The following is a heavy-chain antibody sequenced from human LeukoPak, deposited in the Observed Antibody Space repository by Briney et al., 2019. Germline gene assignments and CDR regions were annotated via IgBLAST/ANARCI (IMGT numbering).Heavy chain of an antibody. CDR3: ASLITMTTVSY. CDR2: IYYSGST. J-gene: IGHJ4*02. D-gene: IGHD4-11*01. CDR1: GGSISSYY. Sequence: PSETLSLTCTVSGGSISSYYWSWIRQPPGKGLEWIGSIYYSGSTYYNPSLKSRVTISVDTSKNQFSLKLSSVTAADTAVYYCASLITMTTVSYWGQGTLVTVSS. V-gene: IGHV4-59*05.